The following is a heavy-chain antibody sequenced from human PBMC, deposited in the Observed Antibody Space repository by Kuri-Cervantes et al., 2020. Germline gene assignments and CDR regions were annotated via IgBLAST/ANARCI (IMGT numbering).Heavy chain of an antibody. CDR1: GFTSSSYS. CDR2: ISSSSSYI. CDR3: AREDCSSTSCYFDY. D-gene: IGHD2-2*01. J-gene: IGHJ4*02. Sequence: GGSLRLSCAASGFTSSSYSMNWVRQAPGKGLEWVSSISSSSSYIYYADSVKGRFTISRDNAKNSLYLQMNSLRAEDTAVYYCAREDCSSTSCYFDYWGQGTLVTVSS. V-gene: IGHV3-21*01.